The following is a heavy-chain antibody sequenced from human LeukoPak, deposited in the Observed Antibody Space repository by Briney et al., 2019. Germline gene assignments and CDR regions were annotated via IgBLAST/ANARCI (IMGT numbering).Heavy chain of an antibody. V-gene: IGHV4-34*01. D-gene: IGHD4-17*01. CDR3: AKHEYGALKDFDY. CDR1: GGSFSGYH. CDR2: IDRYGST. Sequence: PSETLSLTCAVYGGSFSGYHWSWIRQPPGKGLEWIGEIDRYGSTNYNPSLKSRISISLDTSKNQFSLKLSSVTAADTAVYYCAKHEYGALKDFDYWGQGTLVTVSS. J-gene: IGHJ4*02.